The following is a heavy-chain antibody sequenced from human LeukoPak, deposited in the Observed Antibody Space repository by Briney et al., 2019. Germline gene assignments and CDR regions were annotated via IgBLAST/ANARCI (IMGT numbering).Heavy chain of an antibody. CDR3: ARVARREGSYYYYGMDV. CDR1: GGSISSSSYY. CDR2: IYYSGST. V-gene: IGHV4-39*01. J-gene: IGHJ6*02. Sequence: KSSETLSLTCTVSGGSISSSSYYWGWIRQPPGKGLEWIGSIYYSGSTYYNPSLKSRVTISVDTSKNQFSLKLSSVTAADTAVYYCARVARREGSYYYYGMDVWGQGTTVTVSS.